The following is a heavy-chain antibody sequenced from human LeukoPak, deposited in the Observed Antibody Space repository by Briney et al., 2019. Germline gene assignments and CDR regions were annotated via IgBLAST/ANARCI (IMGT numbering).Heavy chain of an antibody. J-gene: IGHJ4*02. CDR3: ARLVRKTTLVPPDFDY. Sequence: PSETLSLTCRVSGGSISNDYWSWIRQPPGKGLEWIGYIYYTGSTNYNSSLKSRVTISVDTSKNQFSLKLSSVTAADTAVYYCARLVRKTTLVPPDFDYWGQGTLVIVSS. D-gene: IGHD4-23*01. CDR1: GGSISNDY. V-gene: IGHV4-59*01. CDR2: IYYTGST.